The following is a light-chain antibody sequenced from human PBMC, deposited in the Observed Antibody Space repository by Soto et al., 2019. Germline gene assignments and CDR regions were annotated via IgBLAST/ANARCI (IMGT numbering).Light chain of an antibody. J-gene: IGKJ5*01. Sequence: DIVITQSPLSLPVTPGEPASISCRASQSVSSSYLAWYQQKPGQAPRLLIYAASSRATGIPDRFSGSGSGTDFTLTINRLEPEDFAVYYCQQYGSSITFGQGTRLEIK. CDR3: QQYGSSIT. CDR1: QSVSSSY. CDR2: AAS. V-gene: IGKV3-20*01.